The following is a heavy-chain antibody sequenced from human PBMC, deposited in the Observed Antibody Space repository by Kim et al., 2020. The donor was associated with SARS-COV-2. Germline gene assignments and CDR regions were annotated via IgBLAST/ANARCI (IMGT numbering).Heavy chain of an antibody. CDR2: IYYSGST. V-gene: IGHV4-39*07. J-gene: IGHJ5*02. CDR3: AREGGVVDGSGSTNNWFDP. CDR1: GGSISSSSYY. Sequence: SETLSLTCTVSGGSISSSSYYWGWIRQPPGKGLEWIGSIYYSGSTYYNPSLKSRVTISVDTSKNQFSLKLSSVTAADTAVYYCAREGGVVDGSGSTNNWFDPWGQGTLVTVSS. D-gene: IGHD3-10*01.